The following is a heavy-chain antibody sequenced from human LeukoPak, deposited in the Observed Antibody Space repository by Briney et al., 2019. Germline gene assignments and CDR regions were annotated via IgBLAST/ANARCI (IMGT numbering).Heavy chain of an antibody. D-gene: IGHD2-2*01. J-gene: IGHJ4*02. CDR3: ARRISTRRGETCSSTSCYFDY. CDR1: GFSISSGYL. V-gene: IGHV4-38-2*01. CDR2: IFHSGIT. Sequence: SETLSLTCAVSGFSISSGYLWAWIRQSPGKGLEWIGSIFHSGITYYNPSLKSRITISVDTSKNQFSLRLSSVTAADTAVYYCARRISTRRGETCSSTSCYFDYWGQGTLVTVSS.